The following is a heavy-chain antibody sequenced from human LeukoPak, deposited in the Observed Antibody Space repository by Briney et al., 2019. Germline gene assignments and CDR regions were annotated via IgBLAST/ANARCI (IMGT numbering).Heavy chain of an antibody. V-gene: IGHV3-23*01. CDR3: TKTASGYSCGQYPGWPADH. CDR1: GFTFNNYA. D-gene: IGHD6-25*01. Sequence: GGSLRLSCTASGFTFNNYAMYWVRQAPQKGLEWVAGIFGSGGSAHYADSVKGRFTISRDNSKNTVYLQMDSLRGEDTALYYCTKTASGYSCGQYPGWPADHWGQGDLGTVSS. J-gene: IGHJ4*02. CDR2: IFGSGGSA.